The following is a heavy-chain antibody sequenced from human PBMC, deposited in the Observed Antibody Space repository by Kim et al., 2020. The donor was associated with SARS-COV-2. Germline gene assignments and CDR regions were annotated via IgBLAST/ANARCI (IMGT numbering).Heavy chain of an antibody. Sequence: GGSLRLSCAASGFTVSSNYMSWVRQAPGKGLEWVSVIYSGGSTYYADSVKGRFTISRDNSKNTLYLQMNSLRAEDTAVYYCARDHPSRGYSYGLGVDAFDIWGQGTMVTVSS. CDR2: IYSGGST. J-gene: IGHJ3*02. D-gene: IGHD5-18*01. V-gene: IGHV3-53*01. CDR1: GFTVSSNY. CDR3: ARDHPSRGYSYGLGVDAFDI.